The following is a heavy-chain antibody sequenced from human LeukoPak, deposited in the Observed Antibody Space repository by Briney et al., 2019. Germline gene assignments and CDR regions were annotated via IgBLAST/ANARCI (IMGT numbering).Heavy chain of an antibody. V-gene: IGHV4-61*02. J-gene: IGHJ4*02. CDR2: MYTSGST. D-gene: IGHD6-6*01. CDR1: GGFINSGTYY. Sequence: SETLSLTCTVSGGFINSGTYYWSWIRQPAGKGLEWIGRMYTSGSTNYNPSLESRVTISVDTSKNQFSLKLSSVTAADTAVYYCARGEKGSSSGSINYWGQGTLVTVSS. CDR3: ARGEKGSSSGSINY.